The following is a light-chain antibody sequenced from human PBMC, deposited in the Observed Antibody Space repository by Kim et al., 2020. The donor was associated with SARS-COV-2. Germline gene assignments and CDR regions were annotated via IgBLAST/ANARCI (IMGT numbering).Light chain of an antibody. CDR3: QQSHTAPLLT. Sequence: VGDRINITCRASQSINAYLNWYQQKRGKAPKLLIYAASTLQRGVPSMFSGSGSGTDFTLTINSLQTEDFATYYCQQSHTAPLLTFGGGTKVDIK. CDR1: QSINAY. V-gene: IGKV1-39*01. CDR2: AAS. J-gene: IGKJ4*01.